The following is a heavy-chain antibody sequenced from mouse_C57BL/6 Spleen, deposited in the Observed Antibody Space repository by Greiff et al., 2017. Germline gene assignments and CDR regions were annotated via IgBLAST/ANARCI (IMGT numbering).Heavy chain of an antibody. CDR3: ASTTVVAYYAMDY. D-gene: IGHD1-1*01. CDR1: GFSLTSYG. J-gene: IGHJ4*01. Sequence: QVQLQQSGPGLVQPSQSLSITCTVSGFSLTSYGVHWVRQSPGKGLEWLGVIWSGGSTDDNAAFISRLSISKDNSKSQVFFKMNSLQADDTAIYYCASTTVVAYYAMDYWGQGTSVTVSS. CDR2: IWSGGST. V-gene: IGHV2-2*01.